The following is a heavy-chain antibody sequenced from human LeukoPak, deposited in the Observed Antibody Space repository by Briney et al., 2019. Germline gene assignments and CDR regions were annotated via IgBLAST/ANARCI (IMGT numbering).Heavy chain of an antibody. CDR1: GYTFTGYY. D-gene: IGHD2-2*01. J-gene: IGHJ4*02. V-gene: IGHV1-2*02. Sequence: ASVKVSCKASGYTFTGYYMHWVRQAPGQGLEWMGWINPNSGGTNYAQKFQGRVTMTRDTSISTAYMELGRLRSDDTAVYYCARMVVYCSSTSCHDYWGQGTLVTVSS. CDR3: ARMVVYCSSTSCHDY. CDR2: INPNSGGT.